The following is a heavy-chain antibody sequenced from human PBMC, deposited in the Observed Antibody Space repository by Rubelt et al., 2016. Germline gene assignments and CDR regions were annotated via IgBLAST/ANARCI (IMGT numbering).Heavy chain of an antibody. V-gene: IGHV3-33*01. CDR2: IWYDGTNK. Sequence: SRSGMHWVRQAPGKGLEWVAVIWYDGTNKYYGDSVKGRFTISRDNSNNMLYLQMNSLRAKDTAVYYCARYPFRRYFDYWGQGTLVTVSS. CDR1: SRSG. D-gene: IGHD3-3*02. CDR3: ARYPFRRYFDY. J-gene: IGHJ4*01.